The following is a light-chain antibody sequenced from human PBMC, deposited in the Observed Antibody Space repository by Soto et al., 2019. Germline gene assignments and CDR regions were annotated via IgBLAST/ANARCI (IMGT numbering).Light chain of an antibody. CDR3: AAWDDSLSVWV. Sequence: QLVLTQPPSASGTPGQRVTISCSGSSPNIGSNYVYWYQQVPGTAPKLLIYRNDQRPSGVPDRFSGSKSGTSASLAISGLRSEDEADYYCAAWDDSLSVWVFGGGTQLTVL. CDR2: RND. J-gene: IGLJ3*02. V-gene: IGLV1-47*01. CDR1: SPNIGSNY.